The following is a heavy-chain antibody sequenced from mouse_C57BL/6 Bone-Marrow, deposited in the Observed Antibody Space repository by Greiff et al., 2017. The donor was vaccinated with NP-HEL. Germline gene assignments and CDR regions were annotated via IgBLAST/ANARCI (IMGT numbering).Heavy chain of an antibody. Sequence: QVQLQQPGAELVRPGTSVKLSCKASGYTFTSYWMHWVKQRPGQGLEWIGVIDPSDSYTNYNQKFKGKATLTVDTSSSTAYMQLSSLTSEDSAVYYCARVGVSTMVTTRTWFAYWGQGTLVTGSA. CDR3: ARVGVSTMVTTRTWFAY. D-gene: IGHD2-2*01. V-gene: IGHV1-59*01. J-gene: IGHJ3*01. CDR2: IDPSDSYT. CDR1: GYTFTSYW.